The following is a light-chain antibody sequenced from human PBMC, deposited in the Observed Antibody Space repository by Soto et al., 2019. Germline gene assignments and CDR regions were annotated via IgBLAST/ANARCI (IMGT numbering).Light chain of an antibody. Sequence: QSALTQPASVSGSPGQSITISCTGTSSDVGGFNYVSWYLQYPGKAPKLMIYEVGNRPSGVSNRFSGSKSGNTASLTISGLQAEDEADYYCCSYASGSTYVFGTGTKVTVL. CDR1: SSDVGGFNY. CDR2: EVG. J-gene: IGLJ1*01. CDR3: CSYASGSTYV. V-gene: IGLV2-14*01.